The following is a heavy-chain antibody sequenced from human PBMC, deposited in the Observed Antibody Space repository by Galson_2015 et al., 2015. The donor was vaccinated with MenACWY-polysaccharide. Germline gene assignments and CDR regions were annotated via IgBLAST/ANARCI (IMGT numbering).Heavy chain of an antibody. Sequence: SLRLSCAASGLRFSGSGMHWVRQAPGKGLEWVAVIQYDGSNKVYVDSVKGRFTISRDNSKNILFLEMNSLRAEDTAVYYCAREGSRIVFHAFDTWGQGTMVTVSS. CDR2: IQYDGSNK. D-gene: IGHD6-13*01. J-gene: IGHJ3*02. CDR3: AREGSRIVFHAFDT. V-gene: IGHV3-33*01. CDR1: GLRFSGSG.